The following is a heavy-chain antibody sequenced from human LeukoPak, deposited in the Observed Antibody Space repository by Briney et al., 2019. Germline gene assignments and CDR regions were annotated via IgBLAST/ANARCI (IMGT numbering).Heavy chain of an antibody. D-gene: IGHD6-19*01. CDR3: ARDRVRAVAGSGGRYYYYGMDV. CDR1: AFTFSSYG. J-gene: IGHJ6*02. V-gene: IGHV3-33*01. CDR2: IWYDGSNE. Sequence: GGSLRLSCAASAFTFSSYGMHWVRQAPGKGLEWVAVIWYDGSNEDYADSVKGRFTISRDNSKNTLYLQMNSLRAEDTAVYYCARDRVRAVAGSGGRYYYYGMDVWGRGTTVTVSS.